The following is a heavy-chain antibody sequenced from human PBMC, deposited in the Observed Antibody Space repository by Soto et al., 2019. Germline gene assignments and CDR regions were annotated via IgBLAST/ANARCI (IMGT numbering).Heavy chain of an antibody. V-gene: IGHV3-73*01. D-gene: IGHD3-16*01. CDR1: GFAFSGSA. CDR2: IRGKGDNYAT. J-gene: IGHJ5*02. Sequence: PGGSLRLSCAASGFAFSGSAMYWVRQASGKGPEWVGGIRGKGDNYATEYAASVKGRFTISRDDSKNTAYLQMNSLQTEDTAVYYCTRDLFSYDYSGILWFDPWGQGTLVTVSS. CDR3: TRDLFSYDYSGILWFDP.